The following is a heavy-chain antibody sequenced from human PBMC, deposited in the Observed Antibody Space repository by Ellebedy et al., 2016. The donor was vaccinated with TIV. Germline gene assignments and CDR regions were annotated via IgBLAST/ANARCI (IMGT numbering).Heavy chain of an antibody. Sequence: GESLKISCAASGFSFSSFGMHWVRQAPGKGLEWVAVIWYDGFNKDYADSVKGRFTISRDNSKNTLYLQMSSLRAEDTAVYYCARDEGRWLHFFNFWGQGTLVTVSS. V-gene: IGHV3-33*01. CDR1: GFSFSSFG. D-gene: IGHD5-24*01. CDR2: IWYDGFNK. J-gene: IGHJ4*02. CDR3: ARDEGRWLHFFNF.